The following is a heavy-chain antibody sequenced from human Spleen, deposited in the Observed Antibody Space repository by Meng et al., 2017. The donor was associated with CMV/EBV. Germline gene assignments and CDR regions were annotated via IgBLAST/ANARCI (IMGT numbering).Heavy chain of an antibody. CDR1: GFSFSTYA. Sequence: GESLKISCATSGFSFSTYAFHWVRQVPGKGLQWVSSIGSAGDRYYAGSVKGRFTISRENAKNSFSLQMNSLRVGDTAVYYCARQWDYGYNSLDYWGQGTLVTVSS. CDR3: ARQWDYGYNSLDY. CDR2: IGSAGDR. J-gene: IGHJ4*02. D-gene: IGHD3-16*01. V-gene: IGHV3-13*01.